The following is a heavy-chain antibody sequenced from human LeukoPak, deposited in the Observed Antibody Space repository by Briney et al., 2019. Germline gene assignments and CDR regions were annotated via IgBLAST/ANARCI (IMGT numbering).Heavy chain of an antibody. CDR2: ISPSGSLI. Sequence: PGGSPRLSCAASGFTFSSFSMNWVRQAPGKGLEWVSSISPSGSLISYADSVKGRFTISRDNTNNSVYLQMSSLRVEDTGVYYCASTPLKIQPAAWGQGTLVTVSS. CDR1: GFTFSSFS. V-gene: IGHV3-21*01. D-gene: IGHD5-18*01. J-gene: IGHJ4*02. CDR3: ASTPLKIQPAA.